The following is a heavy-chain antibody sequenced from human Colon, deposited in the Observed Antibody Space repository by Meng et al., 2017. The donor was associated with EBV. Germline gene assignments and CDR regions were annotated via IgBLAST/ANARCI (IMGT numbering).Heavy chain of an antibody. V-gene: IGHV4-30-2*01. CDR3: ARGPYCGGDCYWFDP. D-gene: IGHD2-21*02. CDR1: GDSSSSGDYS. Sequence: LLPESHSGLSPPSQSLSLTCAVSGDSSSSGDYSWSWIRQPPGQGLEWIGYIYHGGTTYNTSLKSRVTISVDNSKNQFSLRLTSVTAADTAVYYCARGPYCGGDCYWFDPWGQGTLVTVSS. J-gene: IGHJ5*02. CDR2: IYHGGTT.